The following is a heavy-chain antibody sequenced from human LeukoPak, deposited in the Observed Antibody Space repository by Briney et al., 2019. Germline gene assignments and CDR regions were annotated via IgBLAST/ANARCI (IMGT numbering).Heavy chain of an antibody. V-gene: IGHV4-30-2*01. J-gene: IGHJ5*02. Sequence: SQTLSLTCAVSGGSISSGGYSWSWIRQPPGKGLEWIGYIYHSGSTYYNPSLKSRVTISVDRSKNQFSLKLSSVTAADTAVYYCARVKGLRITVIVGPHGWFDPWGQGTLVTVSS. D-gene: IGHD3-22*01. CDR1: GGSISSGGYS. CDR3: ARVKGLRITVIVGPHGWFDP. CDR2: IYHSGST.